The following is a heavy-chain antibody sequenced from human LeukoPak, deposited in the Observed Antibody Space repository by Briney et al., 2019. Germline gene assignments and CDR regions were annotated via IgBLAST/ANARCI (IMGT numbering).Heavy chain of an antibody. CDR3: AKDETRAAYNLGATGY. CDR1: GFTVSSNY. J-gene: IGHJ4*02. CDR2: MYSGGST. D-gene: IGHD5-24*01. V-gene: IGHV3-53*05. Sequence: GGSLRLSCASSGFTVSSNYMTWVRQAPGKGLEWVSVMYSGGSTYYADSLKGRFTISRDNSKNTLFLQMNSLRAEDTAVYYCAKDETRAAYNLGATGYWGQGTLVTVSS.